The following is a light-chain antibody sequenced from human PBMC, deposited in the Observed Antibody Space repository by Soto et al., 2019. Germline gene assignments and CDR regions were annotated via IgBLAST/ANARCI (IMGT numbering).Light chain of an antibody. CDR2: SNN. Sequence: QSVLTQPPSASGTPGQRVTISCSGSSTNIGSNTVNCYQQLPGTAPKLLIYSNNQRPSGVPDRFSGSKSGTSASLAIIGLHSEDEADYYCAAGDDSLNGLYVFGTGTKVTFL. CDR1: STNIGSNT. J-gene: IGLJ1*01. CDR3: AAGDDSLNGLYV. V-gene: IGLV1-44*01.